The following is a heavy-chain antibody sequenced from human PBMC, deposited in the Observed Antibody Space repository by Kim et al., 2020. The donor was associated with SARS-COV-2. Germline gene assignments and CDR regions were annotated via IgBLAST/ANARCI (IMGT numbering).Heavy chain of an antibody. D-gene: IGHD2-8*01. CDR1: GYSISSGYY. Sequence: SETLSLTCTVSGYSISSGYYWGWIRQPPGKWLEWIGSIYHSGSTYYNPSLKSRVTISVDTSKNQFSLKLSSVTAADTAVYYCASLLDNADYWGQGTLVTVSS. V-gene: IGHV4-38-2*02. J-gene: IGHJ4*02. CDR3: ASLLDNADY. CDR2: IYHSGST.